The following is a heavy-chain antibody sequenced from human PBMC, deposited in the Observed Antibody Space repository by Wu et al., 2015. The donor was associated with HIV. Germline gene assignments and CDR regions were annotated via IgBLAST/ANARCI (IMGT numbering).Heavy chain of an antibody. CDR3: ARGHYYDSSSSPMY. D-gene: IGHD3-22*01. CDR1: GYTFTDYY. J-gene: IGHJ4*02. Sequence: QVQLVQSGAEVKKPGSSVKVSCQASGYTFTDYYIHWLRQAPGQGLEWMGWINPNSGGTNYAQKFHGRVTLTRDTSIGTAYMELSRLTSDDTAVYFCARGHYYDSSSSPMYWGRGTLVTVSS. V-gene: IGHV1-2*02. CDR2: INPNSGGT.